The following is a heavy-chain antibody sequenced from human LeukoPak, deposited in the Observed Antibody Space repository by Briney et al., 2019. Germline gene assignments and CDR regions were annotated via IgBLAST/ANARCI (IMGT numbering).Heavy chain of an antibody. CDR3: ARVAGWYSSGWYFDY. CDR2: IYTSGST. Sequence: PSETLSLTCTVSGGSISSYYWSWIRQPAGKGLEWIGRIYTSGSTDYNPSLKSRVTMSVDTSKKQFSLKLSSVTAADTAVYYCARVAGWYSSGWYFDYWGQGTLVTVSS. J-gene: IGHJ4*02. V-gene: IGHV4-4*07. D-gene: IGHD1-1*01. CDR1: GGSISSYY.